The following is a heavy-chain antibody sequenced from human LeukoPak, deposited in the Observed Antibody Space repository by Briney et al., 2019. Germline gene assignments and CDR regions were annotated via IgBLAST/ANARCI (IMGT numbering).Heavy chain of an antibody. J-gene: IGHJ4*02. Sequence: ASVKVSCKASGYTFTSYGISWVRQALGQGLEWMGWISAYNGNTNYAQKLQGRVTMTTDTSTSTAYMELRSLRSDDTAVYYCARDRSIEGYSIYYFDYWGQGTLVTVSS. D-gene: IGHD4-11*01. CDR1: GYTFTSYG. CDR2: ISAYNGNT. V-gene: IGHV1-18*01. CDR3: ARDRSIEGYSIYYFDY.